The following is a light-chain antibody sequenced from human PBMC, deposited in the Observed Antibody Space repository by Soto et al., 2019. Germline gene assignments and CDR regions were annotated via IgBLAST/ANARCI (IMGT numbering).Light chain of an antibody. Sequence: DIQMTQSPSTLSASVGDRVTITCRASQSISSWLAWYQQKPGKAPKLLIYKASTLKSGVPSRFSGSGSGTEFTLTISSLQPDDFATYYCQQYDSHPMYTFGQGTKV. CDR1: QSISSW. J-gene: IGKJ2*01. V-gene: IGKV1-5*03. CDR2: KAS. CDR3: QQYDSHPMYT.